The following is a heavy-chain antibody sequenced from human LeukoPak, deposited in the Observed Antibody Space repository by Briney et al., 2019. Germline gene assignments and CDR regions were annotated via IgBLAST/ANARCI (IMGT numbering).Heavy chain of an antibody. CDR2: ISIDGSRQ. Sequence: TGGSLRLSSAPSIGSTLRNYAIHWVSQAPGKGLEWVAVISIDGSRQHYADFLVGRFTISRDNSKNTVSLQMSSLRTEDTAVYFCAREQGGSGWSGFDYWGQGTLVTVSS. D-gene: IGHD6-19*01. CDR1: GSTLRNYA. CDR3: AREQGGSGWSGFDY. V-gene: IGHV3-30*15. J-gene: IGHJ4*02.